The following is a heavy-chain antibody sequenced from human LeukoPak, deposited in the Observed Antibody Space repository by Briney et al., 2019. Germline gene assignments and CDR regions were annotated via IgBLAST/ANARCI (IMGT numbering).Heavy chain of an antibody. CDR1: GGSISGYY. CDR2: IYYSGST. Sequence: SETLSLTCTVSGGSISGYYWGWIRQPPGKGLEWIGSIYYSGSTYYNPSLKSRVTISVDTSKNQFSLKLSSVTAADTAVYYCAGATWLSDTTHAFDIWGQGTMVTVSS. J-gene: IGHJ3*02. CDR3: AGATWLSDTTHAFDI. V-gene: IGHV4-39*07. D-gene: IGHD3-9*01.